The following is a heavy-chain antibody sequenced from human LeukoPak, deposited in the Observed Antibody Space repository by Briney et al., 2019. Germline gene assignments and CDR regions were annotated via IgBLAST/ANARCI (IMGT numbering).Heavy chain of an antibody. CDR3: ARSRGTRYFDL. J-gene: IGHJ4*02. CDR2: ISNIGYSM. CDR1: GFTFSDYY. D-gene: IGHD3-9*01. Sequence: GGSLRLSCAASGFTFSDYYMSWVRQAPGKGLEWLAYISNIGYSMYYADSVKDRSTISRDNDQRSVDLQLNSLTADDTAVYFCARSRGTRYFDLWGQGSLVTVSS. V-gene: IGHV3-11*01.